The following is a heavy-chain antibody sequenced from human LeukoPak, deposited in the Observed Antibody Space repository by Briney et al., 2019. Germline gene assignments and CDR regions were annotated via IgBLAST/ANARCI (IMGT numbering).Heavy chain of an antibody. D-gene: IGHD1-26*01. V-gene: IGHV4-4*07. CDR2: IYTSGST. CDR1: GGSISIYY. CDR3: ARAPIVGATYFDY. J-gene: IGHJ4*02. Sequence: SETLSLTCTVSGGSISIYYWSWIRQPAGKGLEWIGRIYTSGSTNYNPSLKSRVTISVDKSKNQFSLKLSSVTAADTAVYYCARAPIVGATYFDYWGQGTLVTVSP.